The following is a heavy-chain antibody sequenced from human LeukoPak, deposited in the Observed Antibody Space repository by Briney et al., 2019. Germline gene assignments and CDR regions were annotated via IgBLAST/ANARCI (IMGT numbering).Heavy chain of an antibody. V-gene: IGHV4-34*01. Sequence: SETLSLTCAVYGGSFSGYYWSWIRQPPGKGLEWIGEINHSGSTNYNPSLKSRVAIAVDTSKNQFSLSMRSVTAADTAVYYCARVSAAGMEFHYGMDVWGQGTTVFVSS. D-gene: IGHD6-13*01. CDR3: ARVSAAGMEFHYGMDV. J-gene: IGHJ6*02. CDR2: INHSGST. CDR1: GGSFSGYY.